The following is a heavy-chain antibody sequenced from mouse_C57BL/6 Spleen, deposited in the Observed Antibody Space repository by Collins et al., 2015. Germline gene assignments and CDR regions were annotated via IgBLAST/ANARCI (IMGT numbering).Heavy chain of an antibody. CDR2: IDPSDSYT. CDR3: TRYGYDYAMDY. CDR1: GYTFTSYW. V-gene: IGHV1S127*01. D-gene: IGHD2-2*01. Sequence: QVQLQQPGAELVKPGASVKMSCKASGYTFTSYWMHWVKQRPGQGLEWIGVIDPSDSYTSYNQKFKGKATLTVDTSSSTAYMQLSSLTSEDSAVYYCTRYGYDYAMDYWGQGTSVTVSS. J-gene: IGHJ4*01.